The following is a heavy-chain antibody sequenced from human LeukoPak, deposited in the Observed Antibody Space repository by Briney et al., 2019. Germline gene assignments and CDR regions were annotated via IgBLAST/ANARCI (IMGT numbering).Heavy chain of an antibody. D-gene: IGHD2-21*01. V-gene: IGHV1-2*02. CDR2: INPNSGGT. J-gene: IGHJ4*02. CDR3: ARGDMIQAVMFDY. Sequence: GASVKVSCKASGYTFTGYYIHWVRQAPGQGLEWMGWINPNSGGTKYAQKSQGRVTITRDTSISTVYMELSRLTSDDTAVYYCARGDMIQAVMFDYWGQGTLVTVSS. CDR1: GYTFTGYY.